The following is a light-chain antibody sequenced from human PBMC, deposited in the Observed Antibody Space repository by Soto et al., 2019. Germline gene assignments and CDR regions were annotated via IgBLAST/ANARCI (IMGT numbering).Light chain of an antibody. Sequence: EIVLTQSPGTLSLSPGERATLSCRASQSVSSSYLAWYQRQPGQAPRLLIYDTSSRATGVPDRFSGRWSGTDFTLTISRLEPEDFAVFYCQQYGSSPRTFGGGTKVEIK. CDR3: QQYGSSPRT. V-gene: IGKV3-20*01. CDR2: DTS. J-gene: IGKJ4*01. CDR1: QSVSSSY.